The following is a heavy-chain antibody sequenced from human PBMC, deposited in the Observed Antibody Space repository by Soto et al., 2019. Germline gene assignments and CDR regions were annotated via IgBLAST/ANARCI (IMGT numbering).Heavy chain of an antibody. CDR1: GYTFTGYY. Sequence: ASVKVSCKASGYTFTGYYMHWVRQAPVQGLEWMGRINPNSGGTNYAQKFQGRVTMTRDTSISTAYMELSRLRSDDTAVYYCARDIWVRDGYNYVGYWGQGTLVTVSS. V-gene: IGHV1-2*02. J-gene: IGHJ4*02. CDR3: ARDIWVRDGYNYVGY. D-gene: IGHD5-12*01. CDR2: INPNSGGT.